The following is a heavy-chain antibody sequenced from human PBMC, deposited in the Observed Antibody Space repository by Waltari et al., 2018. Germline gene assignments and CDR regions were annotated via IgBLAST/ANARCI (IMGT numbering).Heavy chain of an antibody. J-gene: IGHJ4*02. V-gene: IGHV1-69*05. Sequence: QVQLVQSGAEVKKPGSSVKVSCKASGGTFSSYATSWVRQAPGQGLEWMGGIIPIFGTANYAQKFQGRVTITTDESTSTAYMELSSLRSEDTAVYYCARERYSSSASYFDYWGQGTLVTVSS. CDR2: IIPIFGTA. CDR3: ARERYSSSASYFDY. D-gene: IGHD6-6*01. CDR1: GGTFSSYA.